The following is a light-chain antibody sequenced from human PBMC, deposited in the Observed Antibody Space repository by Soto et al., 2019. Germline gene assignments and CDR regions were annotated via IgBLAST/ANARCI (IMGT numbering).Light chain of an antibody. CDR2: KAS. V-gene: IGKV1-5*03. J-gene: IGKJ1*01. CDR3: QQYDGYSRT. Sequence: DIHMTQPASTLSASVGYRFTITCGASQSISGWLAWYQQRTGKAPKLMIYKASTLETGVPSRSRGSGSGTEFTLTINNLQPDDFATYYCQQYDGYSRTFGQGTKVDIK. CDR1: QSISGW.